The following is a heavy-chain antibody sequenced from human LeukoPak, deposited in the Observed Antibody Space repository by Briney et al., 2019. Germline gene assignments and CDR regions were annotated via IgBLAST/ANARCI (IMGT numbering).Heavy chain of an antibody. Sequence: ASVKVSCQVSGYTLTELSMHWVRQAPGKGLEWMGGFDPEYGGTIYPQKFQGRVTMTRDMSTSTVYMELSSLRSEDTAVYYCARGGLYYDYVWGSQPGRNWGQGTLVTVSS. CDR3: ARGGLYYDYVWGSQPGRN. CDR1: GYTLTELS. D-gene: IGHD3-16*01. J-gene: IGHJ4*02. V-gene: IGHV1-24*01. CDR2: FDPEYGGT.